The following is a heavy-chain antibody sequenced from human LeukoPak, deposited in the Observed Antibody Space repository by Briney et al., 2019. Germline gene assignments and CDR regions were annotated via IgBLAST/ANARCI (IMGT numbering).Heavy chain of an antibody. CDR2: FDPEDGET. CDR1: GYTLTELS. J-gene: IGHJ6*03. V-gene: IGHV1-24*01. D-gene: IGHD2-15*01. CDR3: ARESMCSAATCYSDYYYYMDV. Sequence: ASVKVSCKVSGYTLTELSMHWVRQAPGKGLEWMGGFDPEDGETIYAQKFQDRVTITADKSTSTAYMELSSLRSEDTAVYYCARESMCSAATCYSDYYYYMDVWGKGTTVTVSS.